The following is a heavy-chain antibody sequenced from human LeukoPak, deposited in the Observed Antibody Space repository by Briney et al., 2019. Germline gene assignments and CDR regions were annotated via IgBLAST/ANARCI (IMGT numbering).Heavy chain of an antibody. V-gene: IGHV4-59*01. J-gene: IGHJ4*02. Sequence: SETLSLTCTVSGGSINNYYWGWIRQPPGKGLEWLGYIYYSGSTIYNPSLKSRVTISIVTSKNQFSLELSSVTAADTAVYYCAADYDSSGYIDYWGQGTLVTVSS. CDR3: AADYDSSGYIDY. CDR2: IYYSGST. D-gene: IGHD3-22*01. CDR1: GGSINNYY.